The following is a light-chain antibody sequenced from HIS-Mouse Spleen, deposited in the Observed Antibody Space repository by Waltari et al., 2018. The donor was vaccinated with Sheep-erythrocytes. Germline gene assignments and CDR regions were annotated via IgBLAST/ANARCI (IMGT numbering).Light chain of an antibody. J-gene: IGLJ3*02. CDR2: EGS. V-gene: IGLV2-23*01. Sequence: QSALTQPASVSGSPGQSITISCTGPRRDVGSYNLFSWYQQHPGKAPKLMIYEGSKRPSGVSNRFSGSKSGNTASLTISGLQAEDEADYYCCSYAGSSTPWVFGGGTKLTVL. CDR1: RRDVGSYNL. CDR3: CSYAGSSTPWV.